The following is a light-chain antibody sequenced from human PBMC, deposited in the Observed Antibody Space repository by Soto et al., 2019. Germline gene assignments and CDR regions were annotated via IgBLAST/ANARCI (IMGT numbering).Light chain of an antibody. V-gene: IGKV3-15*01. CDR1: QSIGNN. CDR3: QQYNEWPPSYT. Sequence: EIVMTQSPATLSVSPGETATLSCRASQSIGNNLAWYQHKSGQAPRLLVFAASTTATGVPARFSASGSGTDFTLTISGLQSEDFAVYYCQQYNEWPPSYTFGQGTKVDIK. J-gene: IGKJ2*01. CDR2: AAS.